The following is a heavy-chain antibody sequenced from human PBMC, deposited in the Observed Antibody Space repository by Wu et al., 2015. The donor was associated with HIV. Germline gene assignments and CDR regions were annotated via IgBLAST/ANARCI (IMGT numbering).Heavy chain of an antibody. Sequence: EVQLVQSGAEVKKPGATVKISCKVSGYTFTDYYMHWVQQAPGKGLEWMGLVDPEDGETIFAEKFQGRVTITADTSTDTAYMELSSLRSEDTAVYYCATYGSGSYPYSSHRMGYYYGMDVWGQGTTVTVSS. J-gene: IGHJ6*02. CDR1: GYTFTDYY. CDR2: VDPEDGET. V-gene: IGHV1-69-2*01. CDR3: ATYGSGSYPYSSHRMGYYYGMDV. D-gene: IGHD3-10*01.